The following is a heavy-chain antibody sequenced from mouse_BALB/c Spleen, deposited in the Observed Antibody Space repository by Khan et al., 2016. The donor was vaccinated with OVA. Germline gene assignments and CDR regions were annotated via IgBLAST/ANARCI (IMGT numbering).Heavy chain of an antibody. CDR2: ISSAATYT. Sequence: EVELVESGGGLVEPGGSLKLSCAASGFTFSTFVMSWVRQTPEKRLEWVATISSAATYTYYPASVKGRFNISRDNAKNTLYLQMNSLRSEDTALYYCTNSNYGWFAYWGEGTLVAVS. D-gene: IGHD2-5*01. CDR3: TNSNYGWFAY. V-gene: IGHV5-9-1*01. J-gene: IGHJ3*01. CDR1: GFTFSTFV.